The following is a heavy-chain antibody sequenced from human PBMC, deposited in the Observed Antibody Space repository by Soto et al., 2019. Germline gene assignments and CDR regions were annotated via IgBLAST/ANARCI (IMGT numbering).Heavy chain of an antibody. D-gene: IGHD1-1*01. CDR1: GYTLTELY. CDR2: FDPEDGET. J-gene: IGHJ4*02. CDR3: ATVVELIKGNDHIDY. Sequence: RASVKVSCKVSGYTLTELYMHWVRQAPGKGLEWMGGFDPEDGETIYAEKFQGRVTMTEDTSTDTAYMELSSLRSEDTAVYYCATVVELIKGNDHIDYWGQGTLVTVSS. V-gene: IGHV1-24*01.